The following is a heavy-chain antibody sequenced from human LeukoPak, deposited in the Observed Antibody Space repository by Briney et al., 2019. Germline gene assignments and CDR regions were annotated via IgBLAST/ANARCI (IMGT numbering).Heavy chain of an antibody. J-gene: IGHJ5*02. Sequence: PSETLSLTCAVYGGSFSGYYWSWIRQPPGKGLEWIGYIYYSGSTNYNPSLKSRVTISVDTSKNQFSLKLSSVTAADTAVYYCARGKARFGESAYSQPPNWFDPWGQGTLVTVSS. D-gene: IGHD3-10*01. V-gene: IGHV4-59*01. CDR1: GGSFSGYY. CDR3: ARGKARFGESAYSQPPNWFDP. CDR2: IYYSGST.